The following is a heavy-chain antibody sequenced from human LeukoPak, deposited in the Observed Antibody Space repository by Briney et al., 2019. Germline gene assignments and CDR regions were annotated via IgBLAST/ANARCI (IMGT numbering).Heavy chain of an antibody. Sequence: GASVKVSCKASGGTFSSYAISWVRQAPGQGLECMGGIFPIFGTANYAQKFQGRVTITADESTSTAYMELSSLRSEDTAVYYCARARGVTTTHFDYWGQGTLVTVSS. CDR2: IFPIFGTA. V-gene: IGHV1-69*01. J-gene: IGHJ4*02. CDR1: GGTFSSYA. D-gene: IGHD4-17*01. CDR3: ARARGVTTTHFDY.